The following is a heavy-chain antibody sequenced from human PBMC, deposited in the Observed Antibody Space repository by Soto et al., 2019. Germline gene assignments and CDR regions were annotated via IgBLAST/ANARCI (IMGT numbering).Heavy chain of an antibody. J-gene: IGHJ5*02. CDR3: AREALRREYSNFPWFDH. CDR2: INPSSGAT. D-gene: IGHD4-4*01. CDR1: GYTLTSYF. Sequence: QVQLVQSGPEVKSPGASVRVSCKASGYTLTSYFLHWVRQSPGQGLEWVGIINPSSGATSYAQKFPGRGPMTRDMATRTVYKDLSRLKTEDTGVYYCAREALRREYSNFPWFDHWGQGTLVTVSS. V-gene: IGHV1-46*01.